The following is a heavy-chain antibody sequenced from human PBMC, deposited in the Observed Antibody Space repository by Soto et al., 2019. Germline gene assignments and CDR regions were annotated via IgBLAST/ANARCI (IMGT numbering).Heavy chain of an antibody. CDR3: ASSYTRKPDYYGSGSYFGY. D-gene: IGHD3-10*01. J-gene: IGHJ4*02. V-gene: IGHV4-59*01. CDR2: IYYSGST. CDR1: GGSISSYY. Sequence: SETLSLTCTVSGGSISSYYWSWIRQPPGKGLEWIGYIYYSGSTNYNPSLKSRVTISVDTSKNQFSLKLSSVTAADTAVYYCASSYTRKPDYYGSGSYFGYWGQGTLVTVSS.